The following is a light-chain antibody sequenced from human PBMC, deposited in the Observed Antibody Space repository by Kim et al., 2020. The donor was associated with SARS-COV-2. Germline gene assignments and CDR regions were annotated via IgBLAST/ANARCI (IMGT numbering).Light chain of an antibody. J-gene: IGLJ2*01. CDR1: SLRRYY. V-gene: IGLV3-19*01. CDR2: GKN. Sequence: SSELTQDPAVSVALGQTVSITCQEDSLRRYYVSWYQRRPGQAPLLVIYGKNNRPSGIPDRLSGSSSGNTASLTITGAQAEDEADYYCQSRDSSGKVVFGGGTQLTVL. CDR3: QSRDSSGKVV.